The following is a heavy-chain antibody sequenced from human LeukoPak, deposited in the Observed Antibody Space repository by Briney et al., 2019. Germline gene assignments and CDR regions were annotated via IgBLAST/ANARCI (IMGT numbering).Heavy chain of an antibody. CDR3: ARDLRTTVTPPGY. CDR2: ISSSSSYI. D-gene: IGHD4-17*01. CDR1: GFTFSSYS. J-gene: IGHJ4*02. V-gene: IGHV3-21*01. Sequence: GGSLRLSCAASGFTFSSYSMNWVRQAPGKGLEWVSSISSSSSYIYYADSVKGRFTISRDNAKNSLYLQMNSLRAEDTAVYYCARDLRTTVTPPGYWGQGTLVTVSS.